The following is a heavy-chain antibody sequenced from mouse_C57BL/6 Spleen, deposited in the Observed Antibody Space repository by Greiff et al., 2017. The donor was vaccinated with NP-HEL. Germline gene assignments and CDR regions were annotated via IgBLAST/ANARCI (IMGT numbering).Heavy chain of an antibody. D-gene: IGHD1-1*01. Sequence: EVQLVESGPELVKPGASVKIPCKASGYTFTDYNMDWVKQSHGKSLEWIGDINPNNGGTIYNQKFKGKATLTVDKSSSTAYLELSSLTSEDTAVYYCARVTTGARYFDVWGTGTTVTVSS. V-gene: IGHV1-18*01. CDR3: ARVTTGARYFDV. CDR1: GYTFTDYN. CDR2: INPNNGGT. J-gene: IGHJ1*03.